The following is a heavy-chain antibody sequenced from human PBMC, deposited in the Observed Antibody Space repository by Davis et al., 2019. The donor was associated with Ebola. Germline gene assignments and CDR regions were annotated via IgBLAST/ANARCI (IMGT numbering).Heavy chain of an antibody. J-gene: IGHJ4*02. CDR3: ARVRFGDTAVDY. CDR2: IGTAGDT. V-gene: IGHV3-13*01. D-gene: IGHD5-18*01. Sequence: PGGSLRLSCAASGFTFSSYDMHWVRQGTGKGLEWVSAIGTAGDTYYPGSVKGRFTISRENAKNSLYLQMNRLRAEDTAVYYCARVRFGDTAVDYWGQGTLVTVSS. CDR1: GFTFSSYD.